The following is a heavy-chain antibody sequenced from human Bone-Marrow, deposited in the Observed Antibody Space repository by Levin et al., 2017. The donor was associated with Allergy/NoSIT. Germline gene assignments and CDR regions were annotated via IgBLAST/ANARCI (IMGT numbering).Heavy chain of an antibody. CDR2: MNPNSGNT. D-gene: IGHD3-3*01. CDR3: ARATTSRFLEWLDNYYYYGMDV. Sequence: ASVKVSCKASGYTFTSYDINWVRQATGQGLEWMGWMNPNSGNTGYAQKFQGRVTMTRNTSISTAYMELSSLRSEDTAVYYCARATTSRFLEWLDNYYYYGMDVWGQGTTVTVSS. J-gene: IGHJ6*02. CDR1: GYTFTSYD. V-gene: IGHV1-8*01.